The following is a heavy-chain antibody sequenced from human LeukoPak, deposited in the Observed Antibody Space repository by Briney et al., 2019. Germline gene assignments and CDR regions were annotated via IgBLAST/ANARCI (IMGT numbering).Heavy chain of an antibody. CDR1: GGSISSGGYY. Sequence: SETLSLTCTVSGGSISSGGYYWSWIRQPPGKGLEWIGYIYHSGSTYYNPSLKSRVTISVDRSKNQFSLKLSSVTAADTAVYYCARDVAGLKYSGSSPLDYWGQGTLVTVSS. D-gene: IGHD6-6*01. CDR2: IYHSGST. V-gene: IGHV4-30-2*01. J-gene: IGHJ4*02. CDR3: ARDVAGLKYSGSSPLDY.